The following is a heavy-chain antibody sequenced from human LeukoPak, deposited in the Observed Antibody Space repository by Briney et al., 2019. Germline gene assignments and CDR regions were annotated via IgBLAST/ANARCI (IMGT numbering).Heavy chain of an antibody. J-gene: IGHJ3*02. CDR2: INHSGST. V-gene: IGHV4-34*01. CDR3: AFGERYFAFDI. CDR1: GGSFSGYH. D-gene: IGHD3-10*01. Sequence: SETLSLTCAVSGGSFSGYHWSWTRQPPGKGLEWIGEINHSGSTNYNPSLKSRVTISVDTSKHQFSLKLSSVTAADTAVYYCAFGERYFAFDIWGQGTMVTVSS.